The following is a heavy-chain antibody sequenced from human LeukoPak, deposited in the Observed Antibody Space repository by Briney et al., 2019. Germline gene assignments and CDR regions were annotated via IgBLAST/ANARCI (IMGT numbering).Heavy chain of an antibody. CDR2: IYSDNT. CDR1: GFTVSSNS. V-gene: IGHV3-53*01. Sequence: GGSLRLSCTVSGFTVSSNSMSWVRQAPGKGLEWVSFIYSDNTHYSDSVKGRFTISRDNSKNTVSLQMNSLRAEDTALYYCAKAKTYSSDLENWGQGTLVTVSS. CDR3: AKAKTYSSDLEN. J-gene: IGHJ4*02. D-gene: IGHD2-15*01.